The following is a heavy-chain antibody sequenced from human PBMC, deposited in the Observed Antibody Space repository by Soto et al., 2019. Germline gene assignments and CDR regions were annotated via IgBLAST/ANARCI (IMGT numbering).Heavy chain of an antibody. CDR3: RLGYYDGSGRHSAGGMDV. CDR1: GYTFTNYD. D-gene: IGHD3-10*01. V-gene: IGHV1-18*01. CDR2: ISTYTGNT. Sequence: QVHLVQSGAEVKKPGASVKVSCKASGYTFTNYDINWVRQAPGQGLEWMGWISTYTGNTNYAQKLQGRGTTTTETYTKRGYMELRSLRSDDTAVYYCRLGYYDGSGRHSAGGMDVWGQGTTVTVSS. J-gene: IGHJ6*02.